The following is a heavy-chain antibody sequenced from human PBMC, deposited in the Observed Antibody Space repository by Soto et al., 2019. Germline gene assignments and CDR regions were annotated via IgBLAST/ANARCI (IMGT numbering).Heavy chain of an antibody. CDR1: GFSLTTDRVG. D-gene: IGHD1-26*01. CDR2: SYWDDSK. Sequence: QITLKESGPTLVKPTQTLTLTCTFSGFSLTTDRVGVGWIRQPPGEALEWLAVSYWDDSKTYRPSLESRLTITKDTSNNQVALTMTNMDSLDTATYYCAHAYGGRSLYWGQGTLVTVSS. V-gene: IGHV2-5*02. CDR3: AHAYGGRSLY. J-gene: IGHJ4*02.